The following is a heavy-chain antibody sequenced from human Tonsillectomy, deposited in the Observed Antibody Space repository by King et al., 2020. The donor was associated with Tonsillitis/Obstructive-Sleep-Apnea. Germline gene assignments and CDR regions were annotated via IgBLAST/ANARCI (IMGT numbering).Heavy chain of an antibody. CDR3: ARDRHISIFGVSPRDRRCGYCDY. CDR1: GFTFSSYS. V-gene: IGHV3-48*02. J-gene: IGHJ4*02. D-gene: IGHD3-3*02. CDR2: ISSSSSTI. Sequence: VQLVESGGGLVQPGGSLRLSCAASGFTFSSYSMNWVRQAPGKGLEWVSYISSSSSTIYYADSVKGRFTISRDNAKNSLYLQMNSLRDEDTAVYYCARDRHISIFGVSPRDRRCGYCDYGGQGTLVTVSS.